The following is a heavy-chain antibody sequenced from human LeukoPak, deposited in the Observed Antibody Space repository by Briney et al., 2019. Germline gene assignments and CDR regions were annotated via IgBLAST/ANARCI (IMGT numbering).Heavy chain of an antibody. D-gene: IGHD3-16*02. CDR3: ARDSSMITFGGVIVSYFDY. V-gene: IGHV3-20*04. Sequence: GGSLRLSCAASGFTFSSYAMSWVRQAPGKGLEWVSGINWNGGSTGYADSVKGRFTISRDNAKNSLYLQMNSLRAEDTALYYCARDSSMITFGGVIVSYFDYWGQGTLVTVSS. CDR1: GFTFSSYA. CDR2: INWNGGST. J-gene: IGHJ4*02.